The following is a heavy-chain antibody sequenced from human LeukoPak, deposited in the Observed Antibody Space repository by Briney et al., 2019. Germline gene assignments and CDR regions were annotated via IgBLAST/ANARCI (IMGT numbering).Heavy chain of an antibody. Sequence: GGSLRLSCAASGFAFDDFAMNWVRQAPGKGLEWVSVIYSGGSTYYADSVKGRFTISRDNSKNTLYLQMNSLRAEDTAVYYCARDVGVVVAATDSSPWFDPWGQGTLVTVSS. D-gene: IGHD2-15*01. V-gene: IGHV3-66*01. CDR1: GFAFDDFA. CDR2: IYSGGST. J-gene: IGHJ5*02. CDR3: ARDVGVVVAATDSSPWFDP.